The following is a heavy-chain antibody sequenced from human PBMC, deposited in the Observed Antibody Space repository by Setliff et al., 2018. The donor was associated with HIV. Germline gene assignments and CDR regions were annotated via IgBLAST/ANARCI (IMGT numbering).Heavy chain of an antibody. Sequence: SETLSLTCTVSGYSISSGYYWGWIRQPPGKGLEWIGSIYYSGSTYYNPSLKSRVTISVDTSKNQFSLKLSSVTAADTAVYYCARHLYGGYTGGFDYWGQGTLVTVSS. CDR3: ARHLYGGYTGGFDY. V-gene: IGHV4-38-2*02. D-gene: IGHD5-12*01. CDR1: GYSISSGYY. J-gene: IGHJ4*02. CDR2: IYYSGST.